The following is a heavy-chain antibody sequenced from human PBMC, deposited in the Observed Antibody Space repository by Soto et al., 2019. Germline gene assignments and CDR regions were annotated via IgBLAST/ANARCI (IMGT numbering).Heavy chain of an antibody. CDR1: GYTFTSYG. J-gene: IGHJ6*03. V-gene: IGHV1-18*01. CDR3: ARSPLDYYYMDV. Sequence: ASVKVSCTASGYTFTSYGISWVRQAPGQGLEWMGWISAYNGNTNYAQKLQGRVTMTTDTSTSTAYMELSRLRSDDTAVYYCARSPLDYYYMDVWGKGTTVTVSS. CDR2: ISAYNGNT.